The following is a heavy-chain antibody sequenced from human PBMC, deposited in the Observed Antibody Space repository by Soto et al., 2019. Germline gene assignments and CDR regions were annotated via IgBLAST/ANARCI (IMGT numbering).Heavy chain of an antibody. D-gene: IGHD1-26*01. Sequence: GGSLRLSCAASGFTFSSYGMHWVRQAPGKGLEWVAVISYDGSNKYYADSVKGRFTISRDNSKNTLYLQMNSLRAEDTAVYYCAKVQRRYSGSYGRLDPWGQGTLVTVSS. CDR3: AKVQRRYSGSYGRLDP. CDR2: ISYDGSNK. J-gene: IGHJ5*02. CDR1: GFTFSSYG. V-gene: IGHV3-30*18.